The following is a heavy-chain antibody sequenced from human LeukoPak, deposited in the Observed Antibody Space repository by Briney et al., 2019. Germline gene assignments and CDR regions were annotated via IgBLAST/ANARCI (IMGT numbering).Heavy chain of an antibody. CDR3: AKDSSWYHTDY. D-gene: IGHD6-13*01. V-gene: IGHV3-30*18. CDR2: ISYDGSNK. J-gene: IGHJ4*02. Sequence: GGSLRLSCAASGFTFSSYGMHWVRQAPGKGLEWVAVISYDGSNKYYADSVKGRFTISRDNSKNTLYLQMNSLRAEDTAVYYCAKDSSWYHTDYWGQGTLVTVSS. CDR1: GFTFSSYG.